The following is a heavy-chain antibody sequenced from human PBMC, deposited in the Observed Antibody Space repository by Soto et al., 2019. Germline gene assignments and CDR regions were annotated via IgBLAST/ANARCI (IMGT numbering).Heavy chain of an antibody. Sequence: GGSLRLSCAASGFTFSSYGMHWVRQAPGKGLEWVAVIWYDGSNKYYADSVKGRFTISRDNSKNTLHLQMNSLRAEDTAVYYCARDSGGNYGMDVWGQGTTVTVSS. J-gene: IGHJ6*02. CDR2: IWYDGSNK. V-gene: IGHV3-33*01. CDR1: GFTFSSYG. CDR3: ARDSGGNYGMDV.